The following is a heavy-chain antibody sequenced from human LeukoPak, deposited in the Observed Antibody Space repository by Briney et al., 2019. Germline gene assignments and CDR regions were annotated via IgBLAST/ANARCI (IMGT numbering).Heavy chain of an antibody. Sequence: HTGGSLRLSCAASGFTLSSYSMKWVRQAPGKGLEWVSSISRGGSPIFYADSVRGRFTTSRDNAKKSLFLQMTSLRAEDTAVYYCTRVSWRGEIFWGQGTLVSVSS. V-gene: IGHV3-48*04. D-gene: IGHD3-3*01. CDR3: TRVSWRGEIF. J-gene: IGHJ4*02. CDR1: GFTLSSYS. CDR2: ISRGGSPI.